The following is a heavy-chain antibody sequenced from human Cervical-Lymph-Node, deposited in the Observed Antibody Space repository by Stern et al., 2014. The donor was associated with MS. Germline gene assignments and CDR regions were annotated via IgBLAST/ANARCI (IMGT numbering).Heavy chain of an antibody. CDR3: ARDWDSSSPVYLDY. CDR1: GFIFSNSG. V-gene: IGHV3-33*01. CDR2: IWYDGSNK. Sequence: VQLVESGGGVVQSGRSLRLSCAASGFIFSNSGMHWVRQAPGKGLEWVAFIWYDGSNKDYAESVKGRVTISRDNANNTLYLQMNSLRAEDTAVYFCARDWDSSSPVYLDYWGQGTLVIVSS. D-gene: IGHD6-13*01. J-gene: IGHJ4*02.